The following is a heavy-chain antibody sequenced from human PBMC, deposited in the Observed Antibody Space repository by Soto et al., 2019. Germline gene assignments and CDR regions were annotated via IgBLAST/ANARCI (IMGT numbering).Heavy chain of an antibody. Sequence: SETLSLTCAVYGGSFSSYYWRWIRQPPGKGLEWIGEINHSGSTNYNPSLKSRVTISVDTSKNQFSLKLSSVTAADTAVYYCATLRPYYDFWSGSHDAFDIWGQGTMVTVSS. CDR1: GGSFSSYY. J-gene: IGHJ3*02. V-gene: IGHV4-34*01. D-gene: IGHD3-3*01. CDR3: ATLRPYYDFWSGSHDAFDI. CDR2: INHSGST.